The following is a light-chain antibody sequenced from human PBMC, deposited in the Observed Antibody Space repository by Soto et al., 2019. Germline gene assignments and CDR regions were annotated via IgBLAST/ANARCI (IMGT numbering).Light chain of an antibody. CDR2: DAS. V-gene: IGKV1-5*01. CDR3: QQYNSYSWT. CDR1: QSISSW. Sequence: DIQMTQSPSTLSASVGDRVTITCRDSQSISSWLDWYQQTPGKAPKLLIYDASRLESGVLSMFSGSGAGTECTRTISSLKHDDFATAYCQQYNSYSWTFGQGTKVDIK. J-gene: IGKJ1*01.